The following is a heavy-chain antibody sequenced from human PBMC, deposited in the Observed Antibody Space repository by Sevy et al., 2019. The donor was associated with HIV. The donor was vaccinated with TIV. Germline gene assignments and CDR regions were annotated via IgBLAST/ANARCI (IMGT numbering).Heavy chain of an antibody. CDR2: IFNDGKTK. V-gene: IGHV3-33*08. Sequence: GGSLRLSCAASGFTFSNYAMSWVRQAPGKGLEWVASIFNDGKTKYYGDSVKGRFTISRDDSKNTLYLQMDSLRAEDTAVYYCARESGSDWYLDYWGQGTLVTVSS. J-gene: IGHJ4*02. CDR3: ARESGSDWYLDY. CDR1: GFTFSNYA. D-gene: IGHD2-21*02.